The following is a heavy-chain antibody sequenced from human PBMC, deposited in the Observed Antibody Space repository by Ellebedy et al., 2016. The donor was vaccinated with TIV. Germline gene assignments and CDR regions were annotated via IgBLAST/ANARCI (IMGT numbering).Heavy chain of an antibody. V-gene: IGHV1-18*04. D-gene: IGHD3-22*01. CDR1: GDISTNYG. CDR2: ISTYNDNT. Sequence: AASVKVSCKASGDISTNYGISWVRQAPGQGLEWMGWISTYNDNTNYALKLQGRVTMTTDISTRTAYMELRSLRSDDTAVYYCATPRYYYDSSGYYSGNYYYYGLDVWGHGTTVTVSS. J-gene: IGHJ6*02. CDR3: ATPRYYYDSSGYYSGNYYYYGLDV.